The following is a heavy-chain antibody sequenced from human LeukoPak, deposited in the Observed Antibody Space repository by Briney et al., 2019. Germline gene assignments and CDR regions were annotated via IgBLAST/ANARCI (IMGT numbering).Heavy chain of an antibody. CDR1: GFTFSSYG. J-gene: IGHJ3*02. CDR3: AKEGYYGSGRTSFDI. V-gene: IGHV3-30*18. CDR2: ISYDGSNK. Sequence: GGSLRLSCAASGFTFSSYGMHWVRQAPGKGLEWVAVISYDGSNKYYADSVKGRFTISRDNSKNTLYLQMNSLRAEDTAVYYCAKEGYYGSGRTSFDIWGQGTMVTGSS. D-gene: IGHD3-10*01.